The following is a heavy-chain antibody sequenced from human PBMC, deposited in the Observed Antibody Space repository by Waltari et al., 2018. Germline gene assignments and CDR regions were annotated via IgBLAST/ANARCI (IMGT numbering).Heavy chain of an antibody. Sequence: QVQLQESGPGLVKPSETLSLTCAVSGYSISSGYYCGAIRQPPGKGLEWIGSIYHRGSTYYTPSLKSRVTISVDTSKNQFSLTLSSVTAADPAVYYCARHGDFWPSFPDYWGQGTLVTVSS. D-gene: IGHD3-3*01. V-gene: IGHV4-38-2*01. CDR3: ARHGDFWPSFPDY. J-gene: IGHJ4*02. CDR2: IYHRGST. CDR1: GYSISSGYY.